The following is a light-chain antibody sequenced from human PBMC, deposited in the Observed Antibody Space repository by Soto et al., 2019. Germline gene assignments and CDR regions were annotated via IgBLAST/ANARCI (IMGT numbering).Light chain of an antibody. V-gene: IGKV3-15*01. CDR2: GAS. CDR1: QSVGGD. Sequence: DIVMTQSPATLSVSPGERATLSCRASQSVGGDLAWYQQKPGQAPRRLVYGASARAPGVPDRFDGSGSGTEYTLTISSLQSEDFAVYYCLQYNKWPRTLGQGTKVEIK. J-gene: IGKJ1*01. CDR3: LQYNKWPRT.